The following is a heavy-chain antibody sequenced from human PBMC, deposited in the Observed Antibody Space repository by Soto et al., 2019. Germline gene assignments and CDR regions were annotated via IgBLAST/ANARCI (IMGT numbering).Heavy chain of an antibody. Sequence: SETLSLTCTVSGRSISSVNYYWSWISQPPGKGLEWIGYIYYSGSTYYNPSLRSRVTISVDTSKNQFSLKLSSVTAADTAVYYCARYGSGECNRGSCYSPFDYWGQGTLVTVSS. J-gene: IGHJ4*02. CDR1: GRSISSVNYY. V-gene: IGHV4-30-4*01. CDR3: ARYGSGECNRGSCYSPFDY. D-gene: IGHD2-15*01. CDR2: IYYSGST.